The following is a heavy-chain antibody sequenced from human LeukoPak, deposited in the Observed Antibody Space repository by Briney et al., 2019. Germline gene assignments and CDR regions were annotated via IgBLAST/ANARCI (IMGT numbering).Heavy chain of an antibody. V-gene: IGHV3-15*01. J-gene: IGHJ6*02. CDR2: IKSKTDGGTT. Sequence: PGGSLRLSCAASGFTFSNAWMSWVRQAPGKGLEWVGRIKSKTDGGTTDYAAPVKGRFTISRDDSKNTLYLQMNSLKTEDTAVYYCTTGSFIVATIMLYYYGMDVWGQGTTVTVSS. CDR3: TTGSFIVATIMLYYYGMDV. CDR1: GFTFSNAW. D-gene: IGHD5-12*01.